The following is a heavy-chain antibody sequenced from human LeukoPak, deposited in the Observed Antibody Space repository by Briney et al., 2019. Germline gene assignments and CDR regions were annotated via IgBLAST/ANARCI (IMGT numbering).Heavy chain of an antibody. CDR1: GFTFSSYA. Sequence: PGGSLRLSCAASGFTFSSYAMSWVRQAPGKGLEWVSAISGSGGSTYYADSVKGRFTISRDNSKNTLYLQMNSLRAEDTAVYYCAKVTSRVVAAQIPYYYYGMDVWVQGTTVTVSS. V-gene: IGHV3-23*01. CDR2: ISGSGGST. J-gene: IGHJ6*02. CDR3: AKVTSRVVAAQIPYYYYGMDV. D-gene: IGHD2-15*01.